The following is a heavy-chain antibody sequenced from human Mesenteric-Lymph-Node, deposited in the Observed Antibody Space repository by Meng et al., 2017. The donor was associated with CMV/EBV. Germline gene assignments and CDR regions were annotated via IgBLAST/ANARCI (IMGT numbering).Heavy chain of an antibody. CDR2: INPSGGST. J-gene: IGHJ1*01. D-gene: IGHD3-10*01. CDR1: GDTFTSYY. V-gene: IGHV1-46*01. Sequence: KASGDTFTSYYMHWVRQAPGQGLEWMGIINPSGGSTSYAQKFQGRVTMTRDTSTSTVYMELSSLRSEDTAVYYCARDMVRGVMLFQHWGQGTLVTVSS. CDR3: ARDMVRGVMLFQH.